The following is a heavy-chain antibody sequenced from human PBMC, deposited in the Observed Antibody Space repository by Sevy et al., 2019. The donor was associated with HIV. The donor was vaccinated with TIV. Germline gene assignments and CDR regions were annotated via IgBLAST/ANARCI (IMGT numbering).Heavy chain of an antibody. CDR1: GFTFSYYD. Sequence: GGSLRLSCAASGFTFSYYDMHWVRQPTGKGLEWVSGFGIAGDTYYSDSVKGRFTISRENAKNSLYLQMNSLRAGDTAVYYCARKSVSYSHFDYWGQGTLVTASS. D-gene: IGHD1-26*01. V-gene: IGHV3-13*01. J-gene: IGHJ4*02. CDR2: FGIAGDT. CDR3: ARKSVSYSHFDY.